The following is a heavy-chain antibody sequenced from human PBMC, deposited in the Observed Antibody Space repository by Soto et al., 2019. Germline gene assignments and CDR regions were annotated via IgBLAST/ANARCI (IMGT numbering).Heavy chain of an antibody. CDR2: IDGDGSIT. Sequence: PGGSLRLSCGASGFTFNNAWMHWVRQAPGKGLVWVSQIDGDGSITTYADSVKGRFTISRDNAKNTLFLQLSSLRAEDTAIYYCVRPRYDDTGTPFDYWGQGTLVTVSS. V-gene: IGHV3-74*01. J-gene: IGHJ4*02. CDR3: VRPRYDDTGTPFDY. D-gene: IGHD1-1*01. CDR1: GFTFNNAW.